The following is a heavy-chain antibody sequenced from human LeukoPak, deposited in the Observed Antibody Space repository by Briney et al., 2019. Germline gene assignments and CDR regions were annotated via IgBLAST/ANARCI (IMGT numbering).Heavy chain of an antibody. CDR2: ISCSGGST. D-gene: IGHD1-26*01. J-gene: IGHJ4*02. V-gene: IGHV3-23*01. CDR3: ARSFSSGATAPDY. Sequence: GGSLRLSCAASGFTFSSYAMSWVRQAPGKGLEWVSAISCSGGSTYYADSVKGRFTISRDNSKNMLYLQMKSLRAEDTAVYYCARSFSSGATAPDYWGQGTLVTVSS. CDR1: GFTFSSYA.